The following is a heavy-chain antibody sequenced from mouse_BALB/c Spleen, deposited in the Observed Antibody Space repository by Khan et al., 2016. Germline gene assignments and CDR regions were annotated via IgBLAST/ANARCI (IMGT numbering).Heavy chain of an antibody. D-gene: IGHD1-1*01. V-gene: IGHV1-5*01. CDR3: TNDYGSNDVLHY. CDR2: IYPGNSDN. J-gene: IGHJ4*01. CDR1: GYSFTSYW. Sequence: VQLQQSGTVLARPGASVKMSCKASGYSFTSYWMHWVKQRPGQGLEWIGAIYPGNSDNRYNQKFKGKAKLTAVTSASTAYMELSSLTNEDSAVYYFTNDYGSNDVLHYCGQGPSVTFSS.